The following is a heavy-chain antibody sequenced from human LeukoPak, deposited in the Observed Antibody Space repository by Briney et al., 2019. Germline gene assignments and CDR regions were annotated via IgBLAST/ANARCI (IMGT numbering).Heavy chain of an antibody. CDR1: RLTLSSYW. CDR2: INGDGSIT. J-gene: IGHJ4*02. CDR3: VRDLQD. Sequence: GGSLRLSCTGSRLTLSSYWMQWVRQAPGKGLVWVSRINGDGSITNYADSVKGRFTISRDNAKNTLFLQMDSLRDEDTAVYYCVRDLQDWGQGTLVTVSS. V-gene: IGHV3-74*01.